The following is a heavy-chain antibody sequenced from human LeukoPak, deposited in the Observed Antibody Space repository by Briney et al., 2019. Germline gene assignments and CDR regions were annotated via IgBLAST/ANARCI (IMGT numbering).Heavy chain of an antibody. CDR3: AKDSSSYDWGYMDV. D-gene: IGHD3-22*01. CDR2: IGGSDGRT. J-gene: IGHJ6*03. Sequence: QAGGSLRLSCAASGFTFSTYAMSWVRQAPGKGLEWVSLIGGSDGRTRYADSVKGRFTISRDNSKNTLYLEMNSLRVEDTAVYYCAKDSSSYDWGYMDVWGKGTTVTISS. V-gene: IGHV3-23*01. CDR1: GFTFSTYA.